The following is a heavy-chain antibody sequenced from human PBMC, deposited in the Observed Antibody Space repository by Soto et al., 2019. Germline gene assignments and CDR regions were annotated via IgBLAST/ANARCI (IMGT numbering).Heavy chain of an antibody. CDR2: IIPVFGAA. D-gene: IGHD3-22*01. J-gene: IGHJ3*01. CDR1: GGAFSTSD. Sequence: QVHLVQSGAEVKMPGSSVRVSCASSGGAFSTSDIGWVRQAPGQGLEWMGGIIPVFGAANYAQKFKGRVTITADEYTRTAYLEMSSLKPEDTATYYCARDPRSGWAHDAFDVWGPGTSIIVSS. V-gene: IGHV1-69*01. CDR3: ARDPRSGWAHDAFDV.